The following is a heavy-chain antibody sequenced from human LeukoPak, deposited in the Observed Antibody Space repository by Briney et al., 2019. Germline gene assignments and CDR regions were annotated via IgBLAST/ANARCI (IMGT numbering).Heavy chain of an antibody. CDR1: GGSFSGYY. CDR2: INHSGST. Sequence: SETLSLTCAVYGGSFSGYYWSWIRQPPGKGLEWIGEINHSGSTNYNPSLTSRVTISVDTSKNRFSLKLSSVTAADTAVYYCARGGRIVGVTGNLDYWGQGTLVTVSS. J-gene: IGHJ4*02. D-gene: IGHD1-26*01. CDR3: ARGGRIVGVTGNLDY. V-gene: IGHV4-34*01.